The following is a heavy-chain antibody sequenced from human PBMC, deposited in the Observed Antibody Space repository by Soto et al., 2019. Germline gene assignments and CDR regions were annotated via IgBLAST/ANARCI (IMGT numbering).Heavy chain of an antibody. CDR1: GFIFSSYG. J-gene: IGHJ4*02. D-gene: IGHD2-8*02. CDR2: IWYDESNI. CDR3: ARGLVGFYHIDY. V-gene: IGHV3-33*01. Sequence: PGGSLRLSCAASGFIFSSYGMHWVRQAPGKGLEWVAVIWYDESNIYYGDSVTGRFTISRDNSKNTLYLQMNSLRAEDTAVYYCARGLVGFYHIDYWGQGTLVTVSS.